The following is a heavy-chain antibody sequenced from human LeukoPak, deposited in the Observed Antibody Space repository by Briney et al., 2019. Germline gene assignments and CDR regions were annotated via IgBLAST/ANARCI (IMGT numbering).Heavy chain of an antibody. D-gene: IGHD4-11*01. CDR3: ARERNDYSGLYGMDV. CDR2: IYTSGST. J-gene: IGHJ6*02. Sequence: SETRSLTCTVSGGSISSYYWSWIRQPAGKGLEWIGRIYTSGSTNYNPSLKSRVAMSVDTSKNRFSLKLSSVTAADTAVYYCARERNDYSGLYGMDVWGQGTTVTVSS. V-gene: IGHV4-4*07. CDR1: GGSISSYY.